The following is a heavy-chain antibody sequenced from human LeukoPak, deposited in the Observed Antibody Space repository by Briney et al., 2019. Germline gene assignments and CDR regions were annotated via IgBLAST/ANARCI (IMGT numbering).Heavy chain of an antibody. V-gene: IGHV3-7*01. CDR3: ARLGYCSSTSWLPGDCYYYYMDV. Sequence: GGSLRLSCAASGFTFSNYWMSWVGQAPGKGVECVANIKQGGSEKYYVDSVKGRITISRDNAKNSLYLQMNSLRAEDTAVYYCARLGYCSSTSWLPGDCYYYYMDVWGKGTTVTVSS. CDR2: IKQGGSEK. CDR1: GFTFSNYW. J-gene: IGHJ6*03. D-gene: IGHD2-2*01.